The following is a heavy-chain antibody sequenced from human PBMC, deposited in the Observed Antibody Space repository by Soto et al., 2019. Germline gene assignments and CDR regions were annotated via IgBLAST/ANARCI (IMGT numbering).Heavy chain of an antibody. Sequence: GASVKVSCKASGYTFTSYGISWVRQAPGQGLEWMGWISAYNGNTNYAQKLQGRVTMTTDTSTSTAYMELRSLRSDDTAVYYCARLNDFWSGYGYMDVWGKGTTVTVSS. CDR1: GYTFTSYG. J-gene: IGHJ6*03. CDR3: ARLNDFWSGYGYMDV. V-gene: IGHV1-18*01. CDR2: ISAYNGNT. D-gene: IGHD3-3*01.